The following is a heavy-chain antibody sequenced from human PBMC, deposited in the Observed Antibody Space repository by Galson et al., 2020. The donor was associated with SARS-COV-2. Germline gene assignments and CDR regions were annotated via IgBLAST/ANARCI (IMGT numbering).Heavy chain of an antibody. J-gene: IGHJ4*02. CDR1: GYSFTNYW. CDR2: IYPGDSDT. D-gene: IGHD2-2*01. Sequence: HGESLKISCQVSGYSFTNYWIAWVRQMPGKGLEWMGIIYPGDSDTRYSPSFQGQVIMSVDESINTAYLQWSSLKASDAAMYYCARNAIVVTPRATVSKGYDYWGQGTLVTVSS. CDR3: ARNAIVVTPRATVSKGYDY. V-gene: IGHV5-51*01.